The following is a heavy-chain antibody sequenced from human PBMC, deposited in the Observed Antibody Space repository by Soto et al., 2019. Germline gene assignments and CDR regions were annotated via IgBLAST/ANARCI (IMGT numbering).Heavy chain of an antibody. D-gene: IGHD2-15*01. V-gene: IGHV4-4*02. J-gene: IGHJ6*02. CDR1: GGSISSSNW. Sequence: SETLSLTCAVSGGSISSSNWWSWVRQPPGKGLEWIGEIYHSGSTNYNPSLKSRVTISVDKSKNQFSLKLSSVTAADTAVYYCATAGHCRGGGCLTYYYYYCMNVCGQGTTVTV. CDR2: IYHSGST. CDR3: ATAGHCRGGGCLTYYYYYCMNV.